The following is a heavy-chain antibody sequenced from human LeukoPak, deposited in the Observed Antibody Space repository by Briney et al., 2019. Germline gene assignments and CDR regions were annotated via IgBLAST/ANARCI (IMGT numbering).Heavy chain of an antibody. V-gene: IGHV1-18*01. CDR1: GYTFTSYG. CDR3: ARVGIAVAGTVYYYYMDV. Sequence: GASVKVSCKAPGYTFTSYGISWVRQAPGQGLEWMGWISAYNGNTNYAQKLQGRVTMTTDTSTSTAYMELRSLRSDDTAVYYCARVGIAVAGTVYYYYMDVWGKGTTVTISS. J-gene: IGHJ6*03. D-gene: IGHD6-19*01. CDR2: ISAYNGNT.